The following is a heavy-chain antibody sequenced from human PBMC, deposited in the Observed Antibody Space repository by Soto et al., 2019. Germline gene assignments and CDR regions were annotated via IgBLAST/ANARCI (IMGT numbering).Heavy chain of an antibody. CDR2: ISWNSGSI. V-gene: IGHV3-9*01. CDR1: GFTFDDYA. Sequence: GGSLRLSCAASGFTFDDYAMHWVRQAPGKGLEWVSGISWNSGSIGYADSVKGRFTISRDNAKNSLYLQMNSLRAEDTALYYCAKDFAFVLNRYGSTDYYYGMDVWGQGTTVTVSS. CDR3: AKDFAFVLNRYGSTDYYYGMDV. J-gene: IGHJ6*02. D-gene: IGHD5-18*01.